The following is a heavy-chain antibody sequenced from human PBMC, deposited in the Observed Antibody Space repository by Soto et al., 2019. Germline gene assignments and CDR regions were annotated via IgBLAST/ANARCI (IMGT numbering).Heavy chain of an antibody. V-gene: IGHV1-18*01. J-gene: IGHJ4*02. Sequence: GASVKVSCKASGYTFTSYGISWVRQAPGQGLEWMGWISAYNGNTNYAQKLQGRVTMTTDTSTSTAYMELRSLRSDDTAVYYCAKSTVLRYFDWLGYWGQGTLVTVSS. CDR2: ISAYNGNT. D-gene: IGHD3-9*01. CDR1: GYTFTSYG. CDR3: AKSTVLRYFDWLGY.